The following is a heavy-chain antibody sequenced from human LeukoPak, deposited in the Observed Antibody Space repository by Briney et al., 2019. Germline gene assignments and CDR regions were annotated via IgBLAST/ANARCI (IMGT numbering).Heavy chain of an antibody. D-gene: IGHD4-23*01. V-gene: IGHV4-31*03. CDR2: IYYSGST. CDR3: AREPVATGHYFDY. Sequence: PSQTMSLTCTVSGGSTSSVAYYWSWIRQHPVKGLEWTWYIYYSGSTYYNPSLKTRVTLSLDTSKHPVSLKLSPVTAADTAVYYCAREPVATGHYFDYWGQGTLVTVS. J-gene: IGHJ4*02. CDR1: GGSTSSVAYY.